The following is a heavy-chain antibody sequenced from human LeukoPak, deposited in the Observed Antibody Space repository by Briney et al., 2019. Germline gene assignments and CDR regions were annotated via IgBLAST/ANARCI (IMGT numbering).Heavy chain of an antibody. V-gene: IGHV4-34*01. Sequence: SETLSLTCAVYGGSFSGYYWSWIRQPPGKGLEWIGEINHSGSTNYNPSLKSRVTISVDTSKNQFSLKLSSVTAADTAVYYCARGSVWDSSGYPDYWGQGTQVTVSS. CDR1: GGSFSGYY. D-gene: IGHD3-22*01. J-gene: IGHJ4*02. CDR2: INHSGST. CDR3: ARGSVWDSSGYPDY.